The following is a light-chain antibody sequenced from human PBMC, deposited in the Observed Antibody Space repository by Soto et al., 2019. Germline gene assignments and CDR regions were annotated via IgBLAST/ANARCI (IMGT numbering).Light chain of an antibody. J-gene: IGKJ2*01. CDR2: DAS. V-gene: IGKV3-11*01. CDR3: QQRYDWRT. Sequence: EIVLTQSPATLSLSPGERASLSCRASQSLSSYLAWYQQRPGQAPRLLIYDASNRAAGIPARFSGSGSGTDFTLTISSLEPEDFAVYYCQQRYDWRTFGQGTKLEIK. CDR1: QSLSSY.